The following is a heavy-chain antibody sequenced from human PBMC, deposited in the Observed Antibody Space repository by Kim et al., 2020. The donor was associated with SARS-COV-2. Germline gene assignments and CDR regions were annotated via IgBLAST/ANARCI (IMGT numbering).Heavy chain of an antibody. CDR1: GGSFSGYY. CDR2: INHSGST. D-gene: IGHD7-27*01. CDR3: ASANWGYYFDY. Sequence: SETLSLTCAVYGGSFSGYYWSWIRQPPGKGLEWIGEINHSGSTNYNPSLKSRVTISVDTSKNQFSLKLSSVTAADTAVYYFASANWGYYFDYWGQGTLV. J-gene: IGHJ4*02. V-gene: IGHV4-34*01.